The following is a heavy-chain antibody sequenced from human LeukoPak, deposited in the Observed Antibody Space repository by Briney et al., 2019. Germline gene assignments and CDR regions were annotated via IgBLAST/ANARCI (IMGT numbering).Heavy chain of an antibody. D-gene: IGHD4-23*01. J-gene: IGHJ4*02. Sequence: SVKVSCKASGYTFTSYDINWVRQAPGQGLEWMGGIIPIFGTANYAQKFQGRVTITADESTSTAYMELSSLRSEDTAVYYCARETNYGGNGYFDYWGQGTLVTVSS. CDR3: ARETNYGGNGYFDY. CDR1: GYTFTSYD. V-gene: IGHV1-69*13. CDR2: IIPIFGTA.